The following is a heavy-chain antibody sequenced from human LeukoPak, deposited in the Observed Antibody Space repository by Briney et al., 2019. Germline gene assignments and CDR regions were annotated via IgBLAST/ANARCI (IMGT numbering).Heavy chain of an antibody. J-gene: IGHJ4*02. CDR3: ARVPDILTGYWVDY. V-gene: IGHV1-69*13. CDR2: IIPIFGTA. D-gene: IGHD3-9*01. Sequence: SVKVSCKASGGTFSSYAISWVRQAPGQGLEWMGGIIPIFGTANYAQKFQGRVRITADESTNTAYMELRSLSVGDTAVYYCARVPDILTGYWVDYWGQGTLVTVSS. CDR1: GGTFSSYA.